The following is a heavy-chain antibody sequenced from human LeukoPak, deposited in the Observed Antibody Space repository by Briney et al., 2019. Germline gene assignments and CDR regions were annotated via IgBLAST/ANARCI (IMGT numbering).Heavy chain of an antibody. D-gene: IGHD3-10*01. CDR1: GFTFSSYA. CDR3: VPQYGSGPD. J-gene: IGHJ4*02. V-gene: IGHV3-30*07. CDR2: ISYDGSNK. Sequence: GGSLRLSCAASGFTFSSYAMHWVRQAPGKGLEWVAVISYDGSNKYYADSVKGRFTISRDNAKNSLYLQMNSLRAEDTAVYYCVPQYGSGPDWGQGTLVTVSS.